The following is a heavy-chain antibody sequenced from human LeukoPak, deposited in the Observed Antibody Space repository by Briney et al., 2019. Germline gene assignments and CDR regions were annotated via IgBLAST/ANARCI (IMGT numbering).Heavy chain of an antibody. D-gene: IGHD1-20*01. V-gene: IGHV3-30*18. CDR3: AKDREGITGDY. CDR2: ISYDGSNK. J-gene: IGHJ4*02. Sequence: GRCLRLSSAAAGFTFSSGGMHGLGEGPSKRLEWVAVISYDGSNKYYADSMKGRFTISRDNSKNTLYLQMNSLRAEDTAVYYCAKDREGITGDYWGQGTLVTVSS. CDR1: GFTFSSGG.